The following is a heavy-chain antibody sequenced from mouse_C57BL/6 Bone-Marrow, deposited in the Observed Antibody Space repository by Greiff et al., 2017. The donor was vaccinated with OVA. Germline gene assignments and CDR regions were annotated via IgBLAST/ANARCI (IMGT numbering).Heavy chain of an antibody. J-gene: IGHJ1*03. CDR1: GYTFTSYG. CDR2: IYPRSGNT. CDR3: ANLLGGYFEV. V-gene: IGHV1-81*01. D-gene: IGHD1-1*01. Sequence: VKLQESGAELARPGASVKLSCKASGYTFTSYGISWVKQRTGQGLEWIGEIYPRSGNTYYNEKFKGKATLTADKSSSTAYMELRSLTSEDSAVYFCANLLGGYFEVWGTGTTVTVSS.